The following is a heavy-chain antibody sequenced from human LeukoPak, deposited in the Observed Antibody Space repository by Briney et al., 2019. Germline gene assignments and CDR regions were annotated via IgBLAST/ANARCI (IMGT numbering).Heavy chain of an antibody. Sequence: ASVKVSCKASGYTFTSYGISWVRQAPGQGLEWMGWISAYNGNTNYAQKLQGRVTMTTDTSTSTAYMGLRSLRSDDTAVYYCAREDSGDYDILTGPDYWGQGTLVTVSS. CDR2: ISAYNGNT. CDR3: AREDSGDYDILTGPDY. CDR1: GYTFTSYG. D-gene: IGHD3-9*01. J-gene: IGHJ4*02. V-gene: IGHV1-18*01.